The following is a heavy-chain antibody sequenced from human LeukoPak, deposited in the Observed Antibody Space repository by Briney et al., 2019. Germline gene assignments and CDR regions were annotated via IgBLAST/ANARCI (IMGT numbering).Heavy chain of an antibody. CDR3: ARGGSFEAFDI. D-gene: IGHD1-26*01. V-gene: IGHV4-39*01. J-gene: IGHJ3*02. CDR2: IYYSGST. Sequence: PSETLSLTCTVSGGSISSGSFYWDWIRQPPGRGLEWIGSIYYSGSTYYSPSLKSRVTISGDTSKNQFSLKLSSVTAAGTAVYYCARGGSFEAFDIWGQGTMVTVSS. CDR1: GGSISSGSFY.